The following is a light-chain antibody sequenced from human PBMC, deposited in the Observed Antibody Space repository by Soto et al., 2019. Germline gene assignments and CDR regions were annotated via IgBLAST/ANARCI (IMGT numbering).Light chain of an antibody. CDR2: KXS. Sequence: DIHMTQSPSTLSASLGDRVTMSXRASQSISLWFAWYQQQPGXAPHXXXDKXSSLERGGPSRLSGSGSATEFTLTISSLQPDDFSTYYCQQYNSDFWTFGQGTKVDIK. CDR3: QQYNSDFWT. J-gene: IGKJ1*01. V-gene: IGKV1-5*03. CDR1: QSISLW.